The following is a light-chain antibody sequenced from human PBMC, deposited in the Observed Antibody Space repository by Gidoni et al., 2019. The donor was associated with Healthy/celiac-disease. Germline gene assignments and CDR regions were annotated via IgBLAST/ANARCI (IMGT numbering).Light chain of an antibody. J-gene: IGLJ2*01. CDR2: DVS. V-gene: IGLV2-11*01. CDR1: SSDVGGYNY. CDR3: CSYAGSYTL. Sequence: QSALTQPRPVSGSPGQSVTLPCTGTSSDVGGYNYVSWYQQHPGKAPKLMIYDVSKRPSGVPDRFSGSKSGNTASLTISGLQAEDEADYYCCSYAGSYTLFGGGTKLTVL.